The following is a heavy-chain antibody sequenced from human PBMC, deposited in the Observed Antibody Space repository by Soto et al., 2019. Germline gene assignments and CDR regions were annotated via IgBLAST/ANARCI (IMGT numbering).Heavy chain of an antibody. V-gene: IGHV4-39*01. CDR2: IYYSGST. D-gene: IGHD4-17*01. CDR3: ARLRDYQDQSFDY. CDR1: GGSISSSSYY. Sequence: SETLSLTCTVSGGSISSSSYYWGWIRQPPGKGLEWIGSIYYSGSTYYNPSLKSRVTISVDTSKNQFSLKLSSVTAADTAVYYCARLRDYQDQSFDYWGQGTLVTVSS. J-gene: IGHJ4*02.